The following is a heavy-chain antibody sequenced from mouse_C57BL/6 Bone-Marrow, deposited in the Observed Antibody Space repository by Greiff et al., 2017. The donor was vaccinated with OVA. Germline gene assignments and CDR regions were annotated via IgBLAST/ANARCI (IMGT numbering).Heavy chain of an antibody. CDR3: ARWGGYAKDYYAMDY. CDR1: GYTFTSYW. D-gene: IGHD2-2*01. Sequence: VKLMESGAELVKPGASVKLSCKASGYTFTSYWMHWVKQRPGRGLEWIGRIDPNSGGTKYNEKFKSKATLTVDKPSSTAYMQLSSLTSEDSAVYYCARWGGYAKDYYAMDYWGQGTSVTVSS. CDR2: IDPNSGGT. J-gene: IGHJ4*01. V-gene: IGHV1-72*01.